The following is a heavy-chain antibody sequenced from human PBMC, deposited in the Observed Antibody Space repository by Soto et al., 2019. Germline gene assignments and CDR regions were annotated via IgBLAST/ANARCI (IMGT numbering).Heavy chain of an antibody. V-gene: IGHV4-30-4*01. J-gene: IGHJ6*02. CDR1: GGSISSGDYY. CDR3: ARDRALDYGGNSRMDV. CDR2: IYYSGST. Sequence: PSETLSLTCTVSGGSISSGDYYWSWIRHPPGKGLEWIGYIYYSGSTYYNPSLKSRVTISVDTSKNQFSLKLSSVTAADTAVYYCARDRALDYGGNSRMDVWGQGTTVTVSS. D-gene: IGHD4-17*01.